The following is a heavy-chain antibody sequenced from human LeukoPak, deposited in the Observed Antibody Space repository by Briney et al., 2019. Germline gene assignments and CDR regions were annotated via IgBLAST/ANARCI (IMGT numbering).Heavy chain of an antibody. CDR1: GYTFTSYY. Sequence: ASVKVSCKASGYTFTSYYMHWLRQAPGQGLEWMGIINPSGGSTSYAQKFQDRVTMTRDTSTSTVYMELSSLRSEDTAVYYCARENIVGFVTKDYWGQGTLVTVSS. CDR3: ARENIVGFVTKDY. D-gene: IGHD3-22*01. V-gene: IGHV1-46*01. CDR2: INPSGGST. J-gene: IGHJ4*02.